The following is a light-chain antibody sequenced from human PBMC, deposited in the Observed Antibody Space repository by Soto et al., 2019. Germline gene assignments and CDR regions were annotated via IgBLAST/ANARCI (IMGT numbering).Light chain of an antibody. CDR2: DAS. J-gene: IGKJ1*01. CDR3: QHYTSYSGT. V-gene: IGKV1-5*01. CDR1: ESIRTW. Sequence: DRKMTDPAAPRSAYIGDRVTITCRASESIRTWLAWYQHKPGKAPKFLIYDASSLESGVPSRFSGSGSGTEFTLTISSLQPDDFAPYYCQHYTSYSGTFGQRTKVDI.